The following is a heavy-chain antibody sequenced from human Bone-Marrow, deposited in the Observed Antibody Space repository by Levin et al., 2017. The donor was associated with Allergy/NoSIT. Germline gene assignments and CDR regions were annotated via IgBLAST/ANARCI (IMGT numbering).Heavy chain of an antibody. CDR3: AKDVGHYDSASYYFDS. Sequence: GGSLRLSCVCSGFTVDNYAMTWVRQAPGKGLDWVSVISGSASDTYYADSVKGRFTISRDNAQNTLFLSMNSLTAEDTAIYYCAKDVGHYDSASYYFDSWGQGTLVTVSS. J-gene: IGHJ4*02. V-gene: IGHV3-23*01. D-gene: IGHD3-10*01. CDR1: GFTVDNYA. CDR2: ISGSASDT.